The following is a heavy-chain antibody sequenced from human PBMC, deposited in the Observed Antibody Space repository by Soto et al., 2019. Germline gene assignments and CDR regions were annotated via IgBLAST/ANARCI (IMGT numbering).Heavy chain of an antibody. CDR1: GFTFSSSN. D-gene: IGHD3-16*01. CDR3: ARWGNNAFDI. Sequence: GSLRLSCAASGFTFSSSNINWVRQAPGKGLEWVASISSWSTYLYYAGSVKGRFTISRDNPNNLLFLQMDRLRVQDTAVYYCARWGNNAFDIWGQGTMVTVSS. V-gene: IGHV3-21*01. J-gene: IGHJ3*02. CDR2: ISSWSTYL.